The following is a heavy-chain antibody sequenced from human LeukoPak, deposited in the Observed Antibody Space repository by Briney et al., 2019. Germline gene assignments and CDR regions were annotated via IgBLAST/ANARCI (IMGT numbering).Heavy chain of an antibody. V-gene: IGHV3-43*02. D-gene: IGHD1-26*01. CDR2: ITGDGGST. J-gene: IGHJ4*02. CDR3: ANIPVRSGSSGDGGYYFDY. CDR1: GFTFDDYA. Sequence: PGGSLRLSCAASGFTFDDYAMHWVRHATGKGLEWVSLITGDGGSTYYADSVKGRFTISRDNSKNSLYLQMNSLRTEDTALYFCANIPVRSGSSGDGGYYFDYWGQGTLVTVSS.